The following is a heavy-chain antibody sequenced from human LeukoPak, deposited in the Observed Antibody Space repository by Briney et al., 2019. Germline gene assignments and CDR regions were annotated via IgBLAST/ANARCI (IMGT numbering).Heavy chain of an antibody. CDR1: GVSIYGGGYS. J-gene: IGHJ3*02. Sequence: KTSQTLSLTCTISGVSIYGGGYSWSWLRQSPGKGLEWIGYIYHDGSTFYNPSLKSRVNLSVDPSKNQFSLRLGSVTAADTAVYYCARGALMIDAFDIWGQGTMVTVSP. V-gene: IGHV4-30-2*06. D-gene: IGHD3-16*01. CDR3: ARGALMIDAFDI. CDR2: IYHDGST.